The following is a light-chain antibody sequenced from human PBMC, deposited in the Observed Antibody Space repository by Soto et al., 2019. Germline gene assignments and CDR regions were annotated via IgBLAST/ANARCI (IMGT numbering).Light chain of an antibody. J-gene: IGLJ2*01. V-gene: IGLV2-14*03. Sequence: QSALTQPASVSGSPGQSITISCTGTSSDVGGYNYVSWYQQHPGKDPKLMIYDVSYRPSGVSYRFSVSKSGSTASLNISWLQAEEEADYYCSSYTPSDTLVFGGGNKLTVL. CDR2: DVS. CDR3: SSYTPSDTLV. CDR1: SSDVGGYNY.